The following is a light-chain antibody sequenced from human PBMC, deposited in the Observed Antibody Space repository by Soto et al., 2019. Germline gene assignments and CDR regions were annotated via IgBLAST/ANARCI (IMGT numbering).Light chain of an antibody. CDR2: LGS. CDR3: MQALQTPIT. Sequence: DIVMTQSPLSLPVTPGEPASISCRSSQSLLDSNGYNYLGWYLQKPGQSPHLLIYLGSNRASGVPDRFSGSGSGTDFTLKISRVEAEDVGVYYCMQALQTPITFGHGTRLEIK. CDR1: QSLLDSNGYNY. V-gene: IGKV2-28*01. J-gene: IGKJ5*01.